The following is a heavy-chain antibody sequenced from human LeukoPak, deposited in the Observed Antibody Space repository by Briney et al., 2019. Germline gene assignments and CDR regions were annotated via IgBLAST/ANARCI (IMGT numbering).Heavy chain of an antibody. CDR1: GFTFSSYA. CDR2: ISGSGGST. J-gene: IGHJ5*02. V-gene: IGHV3-23*01. D-gene: IGHD3-3*01. Sequence: PGGSLRLSCAASGFTFSSYAMSWVRQAPGKGLEWVSAISGSGGSTYYADSVKGRFTISRDNSKNTLYLQMNSLRAEDTAVYYCAKDLPYYDFWSGYFGGGNWFDPWGQGTLVTVSS. CDR3: AKDLPYYDFWSGYFGGGNWFDP.